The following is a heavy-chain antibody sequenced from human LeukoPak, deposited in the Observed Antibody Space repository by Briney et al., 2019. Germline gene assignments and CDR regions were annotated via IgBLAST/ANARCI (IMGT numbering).Heavy chain of an antibody. CDR1: GGTISYYY. D-gene: IGHD4-17*01. V-gene: IGHV4-59*01. CDR2: IYYSGTT. J-gene: IGHJ6*02. Sequence: SETLSLTCTVSGGTISYYYWSWIRQSPGKGLEWIGYIYYSGTTNYNPSLKSRVTISVDTSKNQFSLQLRSVTAADTAVYYCAREDPQTTVPEGMDVWGQGTTVTVSS. CDR3: AREDPQTTVPEGMDV.